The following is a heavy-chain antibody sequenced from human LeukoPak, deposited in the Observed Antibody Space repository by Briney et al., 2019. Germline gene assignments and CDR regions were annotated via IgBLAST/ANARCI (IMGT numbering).Heavy chain of an antibody. Sequence: PRGSLRLSCAASGFTFSSNSMNWVRQAPGKGLEWVSSISSSSSYIYYADSVKGRFTISRDSAKNSLYLQMNSLRAEDTAVYYCARDKHGGNSAFDYWGQGTLVTVSS. CDR2: ISSSSSYI. CDR3: ARDKHGGNSAFDY. CDR1: GFTFSSNS. J-gene: IGHJ4*02. V-gene: IGHV3-21*01. D-gene: IGHD4-23*01.